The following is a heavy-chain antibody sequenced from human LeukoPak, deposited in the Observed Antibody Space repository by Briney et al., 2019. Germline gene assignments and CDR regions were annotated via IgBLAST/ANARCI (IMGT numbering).Heavy chain of an antibody. CDR3: ARGGDYYDAFDI. CDR1: GGSITTGSYY. J-gene: IGHJ3*02. Sequence: SETLSLTCTVSGGSITTGSYYWSWIRQPAGKGLEWIGRIYSDGSTNSNPPLKSRVTISVDTSKNQFSLRLTSVTAADTAKYYCARGGDYYDAFDIWGQGTMVTVSS. V-gene: IGHV4-61*02. D-gene: IGHD2-21*02. CDR2: IYSDGST.